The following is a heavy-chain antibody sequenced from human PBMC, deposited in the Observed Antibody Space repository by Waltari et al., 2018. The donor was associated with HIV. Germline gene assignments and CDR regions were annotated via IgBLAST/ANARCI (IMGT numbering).Heavy chain of an antibody. CDR1: GYTFTNFG. Sequence: QVHLVQSGAELKKTGASVKLSCKASGYTFTNFGINWVRQAPGQGLEWMGWFNSYNGDTKYAQKFQDRVTMTTDTSMSTAYMELRSLRSDDTAVYYCARFFPTATTTGWYLDLWGPGTLVTMSS. D-gene: IGHD4-17*01. J-gene: IGHJ2*01. V-gene: IGHV1-18*01. CDR2: FNSYNGDT. CDR3: ARFFPTATTTGWYLDL.